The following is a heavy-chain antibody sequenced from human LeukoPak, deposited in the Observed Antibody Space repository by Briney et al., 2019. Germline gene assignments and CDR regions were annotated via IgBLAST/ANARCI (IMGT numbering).Heavy chain of an antibody. D-gene: IGHD2-21*02. V-gene: IGHV3-23*02. CDR3: ARRQIKDTPVTASYWYFDL. CDR2: ISCSGGST. Sequence: GGSLRLSXAASGFTFSSYPRSWVRQAPGKGLEWGSVISCSGGSTYYVDSVKGRFTISRDNSRNTLYLQMNSLRAEDTAVYYCARRQIKDTPVTASYWYFDLWGRGTQVTVSS. CDR1: GFTFSSYP. J-gene: IGHJ2*01.